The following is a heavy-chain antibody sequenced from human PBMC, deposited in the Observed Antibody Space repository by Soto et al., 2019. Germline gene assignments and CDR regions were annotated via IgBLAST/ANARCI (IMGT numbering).Heavy chain of an antibody. V-gene: IGHV1-69*12. CDR3: ARGLIMITFGGVIACHYYYYGMDV. D-gene: IGHD3-16*02. CDR1: GGTFSSYA. J-gene: IGHJ6*02. CDR2: IIPIFGTA. Sequence: QVQLVQSGAEVKKPGSSVKVSCKASGGTFSSYAISWVRQAPGQGLEWMGGIIPIFGTANYAQKFQGRVTITADESTSRAYMELSSLRSEDTAVYYCARGLIMITFGGVIACHYYYYGMDVWGQGTTVTVSS.